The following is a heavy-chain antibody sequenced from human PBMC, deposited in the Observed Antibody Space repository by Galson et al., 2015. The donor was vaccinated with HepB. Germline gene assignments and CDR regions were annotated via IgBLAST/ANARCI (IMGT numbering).Heavy chain of an antibody. V-gene: IGHV5-51*03. CDR3: ARAMSTVGELGYFDY. CDR2: IYPGDSDT. Sequence: QSGAEVKKPGESLKISRTGSGYSFTSYWIGWVRQMPGKGLEWMGIIYPGDSDTRYSPSFQGQVTISADKSISTAYLQWSSLKASDTAMYYCARAMSTVGELGYFDYWGQGTLVAVSS. J-gene: IGHJ4*02. CDR1: GYSFTSYW. D-gene: IGHD3-16*01.